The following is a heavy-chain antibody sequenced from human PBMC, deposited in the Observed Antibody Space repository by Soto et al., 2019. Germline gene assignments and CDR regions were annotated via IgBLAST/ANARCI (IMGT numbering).Heavy chain of an antibody. CDR1: GGSISSGGYY. CDR3: ARAIGNDYGDYGGPDAFDI. D-gene: IGHD4-17*01. Sequence: QVQLQESGPGLVKPSQTPSLTCTVSGGSISSGGYYWSWIRQHPGQGLEWIGYIYYSGSTYYNPSLKSRVTISVDTSKNQFSLKLSSVTAADTAVYYCARAIGNDYGDYGGPDAFDIWGQGTMVTVSS. J-gene: IGHJ3*02. CDR2: IYYSGST. V-gene: IGHV4-31*03.